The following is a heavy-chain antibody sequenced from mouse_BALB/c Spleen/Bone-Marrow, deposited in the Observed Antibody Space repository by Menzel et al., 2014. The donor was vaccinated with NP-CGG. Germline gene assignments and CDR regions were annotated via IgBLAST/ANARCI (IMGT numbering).Heavy chain of an antibody. CDR1: GYTFTSYY. D-gene: IGHD3-2*01. CDR2: IYPGDGST. J-gene: IGHJ3*01. V-gene: IGHV1S56*01. Sequence: VQLQQSGPELVKPGASVKMSRKASGYTFTSYYIHWVKQRPGQGLEWIGWIYPGDGSTKYNEKFKGKTTLTADKSSSTAYMLLSSLTSEDSAIYFCARTDSSGSWFAYWGQGTLVTVSA. CDR3: ARTDSSGSWFAY.